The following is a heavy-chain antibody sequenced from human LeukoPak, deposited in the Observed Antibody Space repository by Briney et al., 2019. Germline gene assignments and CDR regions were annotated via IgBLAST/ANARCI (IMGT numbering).Heavy chain of an antibody. CDR3: ARGPPTAQYFQH. D-gene: IGHD1-1*01. CDR2: IIPILGIA. V-gene: IGHV1-69*04. Sequence: GASVTVSCKASGGTFSSYAISWVRQAPGQGLEWMGRIIPILGIANYAQKFQGRVTITADKSTSTAYMELSSLRSEDTAVYYCARGPPTAQYFQHWGQGTVVTVSS. J-gene: IGHJ1*01. CDR1: GGTFSSYA.